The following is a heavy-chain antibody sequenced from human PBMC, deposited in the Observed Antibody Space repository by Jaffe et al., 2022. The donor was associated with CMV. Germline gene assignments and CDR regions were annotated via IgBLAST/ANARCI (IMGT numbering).Heavy chain of an antibody. CDR1: GGTFSSYA. V-gene: IGHV1-69*01. Sequence: QVQLVQSGAEVKKPGSSVKVSCKASGGTFSSYAISWVRQAPGQGLEWMGGIIPIFGTANYAQKFQGRVTITADESTSTAYMELSSLRSEDTAVYYCARDGGIAVAGTNYYYYGMDVWGQGTTVTVSS. J-gene: IGHJ6*02. CDR2: IIPIFGTA. CDR3: ARDGGIAVAGTNYYYYGMDV. D-gene: IGHD6-19*01.